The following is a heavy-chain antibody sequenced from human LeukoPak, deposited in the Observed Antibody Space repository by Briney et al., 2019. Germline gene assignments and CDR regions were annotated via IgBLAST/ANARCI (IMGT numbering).Heavy chain of an antibody. CDR1: GFTLSSNY. D-gene: IGHD1-26*01. J-gene: IGHJ4*02. CDR3: ATRTSGSYYASFDY. CDR2: IYSGGTT. V-gene: IGHV3-53*01. Sequence: GGSLRLSCAASGFTLSSNYMSWVRQAPGKGLEWVSVIYSGGTTYYADSVKGRFTISRDNSKNTLYLQMNSLRAEDTAVYYCATRTSGSYYASFDYWGQGTLVTVSS.